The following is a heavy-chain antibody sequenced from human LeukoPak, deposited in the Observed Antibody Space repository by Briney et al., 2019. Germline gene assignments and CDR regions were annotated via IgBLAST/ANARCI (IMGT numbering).Heavy chain of an antibody. Sequence: GRSLRLSCAASGFTFSSYAMHWVRQAPGKGLAWVAVISYDGSNKYYADSVKGRFTISRDNSKNTLYLQMNSLRVEDTAVYYCARDITIFGVVVHPNFDYWGQGTLVTVSS. V-gene: IGHV3-30*04. CDR3: ARDITIFGVVVHPNFDY. CDR1: GFTFSSYA. CDR2: ISYDGSNK. J-gene: IGHJ4*02. D-gene: IGHD3-3*01.